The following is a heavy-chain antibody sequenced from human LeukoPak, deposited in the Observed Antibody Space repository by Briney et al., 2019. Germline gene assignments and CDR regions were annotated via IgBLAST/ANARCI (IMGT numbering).Heavy chain of an antibody. D-gene: IGHD5-12*01. Sequence: SVKVSCKASGGTFSSYAISWVRQAPGQGLEWMGGIIPIFGTANYAQKFQGRVTITTDESTSTAYMELSSLRSEDTAVYYCARTVANYYYYYYMDVWGKGITVTVSS. CDR3: ARTVANYYYYYYMDV. J-gene: IGHJ6*03. CDR2: IIPIFGTA. CDR1: GGTFSSYA. V-gene: IGHV1-69*05.